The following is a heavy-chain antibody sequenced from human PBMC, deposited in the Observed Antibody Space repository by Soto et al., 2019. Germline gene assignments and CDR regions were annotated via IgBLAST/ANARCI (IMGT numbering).Heavy chain of an antibody. CDR2: INHTGGT. Sequence: PSETLSITCAVYGGSVNGYYWNWIRQPPGTGLELIGEINHTGGTHYNPSLKSRVTMSVDTSKNQFSLRLSSVTAADTAIYYCATRITVFGLLIPPFDPWGQGTQVTVS. J-gene: IGHJ5*02. CDR3: ATRITVFGLLIPPFDP. D-gene: IGHD3-3*01. CDR1: GGSVNGYY. V-gene: IGHV4-34*01.